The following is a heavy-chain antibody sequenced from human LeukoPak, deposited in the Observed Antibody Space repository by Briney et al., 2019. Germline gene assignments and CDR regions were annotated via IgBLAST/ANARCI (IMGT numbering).Heavy chain of an antibody. Sequence: GESLKISCKGSGYSFTSYWIGWVRQMPGKGLEWMGIIYPGDSDTRYSPSFQGQVTISADKSISTAYLQWSSLKASDIAMYYCARQAQHYGSGSYYNLSPTDAFDIWGQGTMVTVSS. CDR1: GYSFTSYW. D-gene: IGHD3-10*01. J-gene: IGHJ3*02. CDR3: ARQAQHYGSGSYYNLSPTDAFDI. V-gene: IGHV5-51*01. CDR2: IYPGDSDT.